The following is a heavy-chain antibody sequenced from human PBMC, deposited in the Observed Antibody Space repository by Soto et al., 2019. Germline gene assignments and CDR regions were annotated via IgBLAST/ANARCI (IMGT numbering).Heavy chain of an antibody. CDR2: IXXSXXX. CDR1: GGSISSSNW. D-gene: IGHD3-10*01. Sequence: PSETLSLTCAVSGGSISSSNWWSWVRHPPGKGLXWIXXIXXSXXXXXNXXLKSRVTISVDKSKNQFSLKLSSVTAADTAVYYCARDPDYYGSGSRSYFDYWGQGTLVTVS. CDR3: ARDPDYYGSGSRSYFDY. J-gene: IGHJ4*02. V-gene: IGHV4-4*02.